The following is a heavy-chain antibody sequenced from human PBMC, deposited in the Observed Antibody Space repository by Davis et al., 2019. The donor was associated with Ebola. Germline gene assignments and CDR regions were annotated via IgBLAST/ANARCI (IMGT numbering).Heavy chain of an antibody. J-gene: IGHJ5*02. CDR1: GFAFENKG. D-gene: IGHD2-15*01. Sequence: GESLKISCATSGFAFENKGMHWVRQAPGKGLEWLAVISFDGSNKYYADSVKGRFTISRDNSKNTLYLQMNSLRAEDTAVYYCARGNYCSGGSCLNWFDPWGQGTLVTVSS. V-gene: IGHV3-30*03. CDR2: ISFDGSNK. CDR3: ARGNYCSGGSCLNWFDP.